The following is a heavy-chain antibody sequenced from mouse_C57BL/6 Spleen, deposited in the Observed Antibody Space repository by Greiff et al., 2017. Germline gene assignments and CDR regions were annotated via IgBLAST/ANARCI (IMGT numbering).Heavy chain of an antibody. D-gene: IGHD2-4*01. V-gene: IGHV3-4*01. Sequence: EVQLMESGPALVKPSQTVSLTCTVTGCSITNGNHWWNWIRPVSGSKLEWIGYICSSGSTDSNPSLKSRISITRDTSKNQLFLQLNSVTTEDIATYYCAMAGYDYVFDYWGQGTTLTVSS. CDR1: GCSITNGNHW. CDR3: AMAGYDYVFDY. CDR2: ICSSGST. J-gene: IGHJ2*01.